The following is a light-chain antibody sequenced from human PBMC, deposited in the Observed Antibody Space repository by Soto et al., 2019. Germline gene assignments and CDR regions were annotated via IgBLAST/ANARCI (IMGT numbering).Light chain of an antibody. CDR3: TSYTSSSTLYV. CDR1: SSDVGGYNY. Sequence: ALTQPASVSGSPGQSITISCTGTSSDVGGYNYVSWYQQHPGKAPKLMIYDVRNRASGASNRFSGSKSGNTASLTISGLQAEDEADYYCTSYTSSSTLYVFGTGTKVTVL. CDR2: DVR. J-gene: IGLJ1*01. V-gene: IGLV2-14*01.